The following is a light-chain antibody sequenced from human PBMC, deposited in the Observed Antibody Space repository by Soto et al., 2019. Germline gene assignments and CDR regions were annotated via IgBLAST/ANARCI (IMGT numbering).Light chain of an antibody. J-gene: IGKJ5*01. CDR1: QSVGSRF. CDR3: QQYGSSPSVA. V-gene: IGKV3-20*01. CDR2: GTF. Sequence: TQSPATLSLSPGERATLSCRASQSVGSRFLAWYQQKPGQAPRLLISGTFSRATGIPDRFSGSGSGTDFTLTISRLEPEDFAVYYCQQYGSSPSVAFGQGTRLEIK.